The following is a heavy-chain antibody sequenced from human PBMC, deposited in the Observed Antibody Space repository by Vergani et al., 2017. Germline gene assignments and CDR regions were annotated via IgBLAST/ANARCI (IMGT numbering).Heavy chain of an antibody. J-gene: IGHJ6*02. CDR3: ARGGARGYSGYERYYDGMDV. Sequence: QVQLQQWGAGLLKPSETLSLTCAVYGGSFSGYYWSWIRQPPGKGLEWIGEINHSGSTNYNPSLKSRVTISVDTSKNQFSLKLSSVTAADTAVYYCARGGARGYSGYERYYDGMDVWGQGTTVTVSS. D-gene: IGHD5-12*01. V-gene: IGHV4-34*01. CDR1: GGSFSGYY. CDR2: INHSGST.